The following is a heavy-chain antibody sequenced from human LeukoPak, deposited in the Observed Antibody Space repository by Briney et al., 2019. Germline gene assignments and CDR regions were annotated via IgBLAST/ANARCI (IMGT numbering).Heavy chain of an antibody. CDR3: ARAYSSSWNRYFQH. Sequence: GGSLRLSCAASGFSFSYSMNWVRQAPGKGLEWVSSISSTDKYIYYADSVKGRFTISRDNAKNSLYLQMNSLRAEDTAVYYCARAYSSSWNRYFQHWGQGTLVTVSS. D-gene: IGHD6-13*01. CDR1: GFSFSYS. J-gene: IGHJ1*01. CDR2: ISSTDKYI. V-gene: IGHV3-21*01.